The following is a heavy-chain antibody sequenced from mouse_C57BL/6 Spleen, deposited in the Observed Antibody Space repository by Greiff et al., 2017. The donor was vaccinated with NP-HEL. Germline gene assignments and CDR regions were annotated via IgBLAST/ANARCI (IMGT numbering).Heavy chain of an antibody. V-gene: IGHV1-53*01. Sequence: VQLQQPGTELVKPGASVKLSCKASGYTFTSYWMHWVKQRPGQGLEWIGNINPSNGGTNYNEKFKSKATLTVDKSSSTAYMQLSSLTSEDSAVYYCARGSSYRYYAMDYWGQGTSVTVSS. J-gene: IGHJ4*01. CDR1: GYTFTSYW. CDR2: INPSNGGT. D-gene: IGHD1-1*01. CDR3: ARGSSYRYYAMDY.